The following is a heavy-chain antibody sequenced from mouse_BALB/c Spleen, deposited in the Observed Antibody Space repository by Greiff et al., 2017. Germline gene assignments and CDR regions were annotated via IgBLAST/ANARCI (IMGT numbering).Heavy chain of an antibody. D-gene: IGHD1-1*01. Sequence: EVKLVESGGGLVKPGGSLKLSCAASGFTFSSYAMSWVRQTPEKRLEWVASISSGGSTYYPDSVKGRFTISRDNARNILYLQMSSLRSEDTAMYYCARGATVVVLYAMDYWGQGTSVTVSS. CDR3: ARGATVVVLYAMDY. V-gene: IGHV5-6-5*01. CDR1: GFTFSSYA. J-gene: IGHJ4*01. CDR2: ISSGGST.